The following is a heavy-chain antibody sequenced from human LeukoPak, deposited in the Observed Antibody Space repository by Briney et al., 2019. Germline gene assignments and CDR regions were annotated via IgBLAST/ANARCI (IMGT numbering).Heavy chain of an antibody. D-gene: IGHD5-12*01. CDR1: GYSFTSYW. J-gene: IGHJ4*02. CDR2: IYPGDSET. V-gene: IGHV5-51*01. CDR3: ARHGLVLDVATQPPPVDY. Sequence: GESLKISCKGSGYSFTSYWIGWVRQMPGKGLEWMGIIYPGDSETRYSPSFQGQVTISADKSISPAYLQWSSLKVSDTAMYYCARHGLVLDVATQPPPVDYWGQGTLVTVSS.